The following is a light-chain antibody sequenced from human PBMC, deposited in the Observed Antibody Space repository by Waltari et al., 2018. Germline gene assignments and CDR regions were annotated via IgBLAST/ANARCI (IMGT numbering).Light chain of an antibody. V-gene: IGKV2-28*01. CDR2: LGF. CDR3: MQSLQAPLT. J-gene: IGKJ4*01. CDR1: QSLLYSNGHNY. Sequence: DIVMTQSPLSLPVTPGETASISCRSRQSLLYSNGHNYVDWYLQKPGQSPQLLIYLGFKRAAGVPDRVSGSGSGTDFTLKISRVEADDIGVYYCMQSLQAPLTFGGGTKVEIK.